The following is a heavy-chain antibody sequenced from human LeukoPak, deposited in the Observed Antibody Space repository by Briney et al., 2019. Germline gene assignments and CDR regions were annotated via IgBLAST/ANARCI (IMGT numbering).Heavy chain of an antibody. Sequence: SETLSLTCTVSGGSISSGDYYWSWIRQPPGKGLEWIGYIYYSGSTYYKPSLKSRLTTSVDTSKNQFSLKLSSVTAADTAVYYCARGGSGNSGWAAFDIWGQGTMVTVSS. J-gene: IGHJ3*02. V-gene: IGHV4-30-4*01. CDR1: GGSISSGDYY. CDR2: IYYSGST. CDR3: ARGGSGNSGWAAFDI. D-gene: IGHD2-15*01.